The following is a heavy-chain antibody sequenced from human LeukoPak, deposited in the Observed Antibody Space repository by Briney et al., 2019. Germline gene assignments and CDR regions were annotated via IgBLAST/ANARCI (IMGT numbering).Heavy chain of an antibody. CDR3: AREGVGYRKAFDP. V-gene: IGHV4-30-4*01. D-gene: IGHD5-18*01. CDR2: IYYSGST. J-gene: IGHJ5*02. CDR1: GVSISSGDYY. Sequence: SETLSLTCTVSGVSISSGDYYWSWIRQPPGKGLEWIGYIYYSGSTYYNPSLKSRVTISVDTSKNQFSLKLSSVTAADTAVYYCAREGVGYRKAFDPWGQGTLVTVSS.